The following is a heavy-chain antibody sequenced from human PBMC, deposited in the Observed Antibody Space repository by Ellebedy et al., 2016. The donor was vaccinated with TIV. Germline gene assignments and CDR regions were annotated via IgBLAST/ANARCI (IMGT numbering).Heavy chain of an antibody. D-gene: IGHD5-12*01. V-gene: IGHV1-2*02. CDR2: INPKSGGT. J-gene: IGHJ4*02. CDR3: ARRAVATSNVGY. Sequence: AASLKVSCKTSGYTFTGYYIHWVRQAPGQGLEWMGWINPKSGGTSYAQKFQGRVTMTRDTSITTVYMQLSSLTSDDKAVYYCARRAVATSNVGYWGQGTLVTVSS. CDR1: GYTFTGYY.